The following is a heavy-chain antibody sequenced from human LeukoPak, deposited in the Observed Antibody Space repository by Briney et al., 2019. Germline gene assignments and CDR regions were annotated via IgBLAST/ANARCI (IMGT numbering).Heavy chain of an antibody. CDR1: GFSISSYY. J-gene: IGHJ4*02. Sequence: SETLTLTCTASGFSISSYYLTWIRQPPGKGLEWIGYIYYSGTTNYNPSLESRVTISVDTSKNQFSLRLGSVTAADTAVYYCASLSDSSGYYFGYWGQGMLVTVSS. CDR3: ASLSDSSGYYFGY. D-gene: IGHD3-22*01. V-gene: IGHV4-59*01. CDR2: IYYSGTT.